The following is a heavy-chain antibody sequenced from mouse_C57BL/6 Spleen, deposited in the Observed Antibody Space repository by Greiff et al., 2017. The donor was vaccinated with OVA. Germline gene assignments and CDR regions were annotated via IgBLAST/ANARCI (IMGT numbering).Heavy chain of an antibody. CDR3: ARYIYSKPWYFDV. V-gene: IGHV7-3*01. J-gene: IGHJ1*03. D-gene: IGHD2-5*01. Sequence: EVHLVESGGGLVQPGGSLSLSCAASGFTFTDYYMSWVRQPPGKALEWLGFIRNKANGYTTEYSASVKGRFTISRDNSQSILYLQMNALRAEDSATYYCARYIYSKPWYFDVWGTGTTVTVSS. CDR2: IRNKANGYTT. CDR1: GFTFTDYY.